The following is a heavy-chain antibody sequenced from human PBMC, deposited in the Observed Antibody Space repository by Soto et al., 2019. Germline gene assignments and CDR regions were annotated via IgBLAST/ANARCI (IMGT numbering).Heavy chain of an antibody. Sequence: QVQLVQSGAEVKKPGASVKVSCKASGYTFTSYGISWVRLAPGQGLEWMEWLSAYNGNTNYAQKLQGRVTMTTDTSTSTAYMELRGLRSDDTDVYYCARDLAAGNCDYWGQGTLVTVSS. V-gene: IGHV1-18*01. CDR3: ARDLAAGNCDY. CDR1: GYTFTSYG. D-gene: IGHD6-13*01. CDR2: LSAYNGNT. J-gene: IGHJ4*02.